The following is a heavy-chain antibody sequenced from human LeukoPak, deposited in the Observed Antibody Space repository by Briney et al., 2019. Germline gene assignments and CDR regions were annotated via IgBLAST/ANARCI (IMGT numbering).Heavy chain of an antibody. J-gene: IGHJ6*01. CDR2: VTWNSGSI. CDR1: GFRFDDYG. Sequence: GGSLRLSCEASGFRFDDYGMHWVRQGPGKGLEWVAGVTWNSGSIGHADSVKGRFTISRDNAKNSLYLQMNSLRAEDTALYYCGKDISAGGMDVWGQGTTVTVSS. D-gene: IGHD3-10*01. CDR3: GKDISAGGMDV. V-gene: IGHV3-9*01.